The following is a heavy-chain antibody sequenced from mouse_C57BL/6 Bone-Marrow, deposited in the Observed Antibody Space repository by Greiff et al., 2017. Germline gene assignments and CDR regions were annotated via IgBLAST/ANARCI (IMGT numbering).Heavy chain of an antibody. CDR1: GFNIKNTY. CDR3: ALYYGSSHYAMDY. CDR2: IDPANGNT. Sequence: VQLQQSVAELVRPGASVKLSCTASGFNIKNTYMHWVKQRPEQGLEWIGRIDPANGNTKYAPKFQGKATITADTSSNTAYLQLSSLTSEDTAISCCALYYGSSHYAMDYWGQGTSVTVSS. J-gene: IGHJ4*01. V-gene: IGHV14-3*01. D-gene: IGHD1-1*01.